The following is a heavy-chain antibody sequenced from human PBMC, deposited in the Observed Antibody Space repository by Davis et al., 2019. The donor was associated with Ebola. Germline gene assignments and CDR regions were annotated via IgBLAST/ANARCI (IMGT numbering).Heavy chain of an antibody. CDR2: IRSKANSYAT. D-gene: IGHD4-17*01. J-gene: IGHJ4*02. CDR3: TSTVTTGQSDY. CDR1: GFTFSGSA. V-gene: IGHV3-73*01. Sequence: GGSLRLSCAASGFTFSGSAMHWVRQASGKGLEWVGRIRSKANSYATAYAASVKGRFTISRDDSKNTAYLQMNSLKNEDTAVYYCTSTVTTGQSDYWGQGTLVTVSS.